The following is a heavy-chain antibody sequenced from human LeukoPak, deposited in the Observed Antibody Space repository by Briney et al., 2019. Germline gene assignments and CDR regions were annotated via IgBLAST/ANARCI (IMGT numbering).Heavy chain of an antibody. Sequence: PGGSLRLSCVASGFTFSGFGMHWVRQAPGKGLEWVAVISYNARHEYYRDSVKGRFSISRDNSKNTVSLQMDRLTIEDTADYYCVRGGSPPTSTWSLDEWGQGTLVSVSS. D-gene: IGHD2-2*01. CDR3: VRGGSPPTSTWSLDE. J-gene: IGHJ4*02. CDR1: GFTFSGFG. V-gene: IGHV3-30*03. CDR2: ISYNARHE.